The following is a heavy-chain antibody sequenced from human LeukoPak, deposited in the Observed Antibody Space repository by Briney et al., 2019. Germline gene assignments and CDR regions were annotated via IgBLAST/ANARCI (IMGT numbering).Heavy chain of an antibody. Sequence: ASVKVSCKASGYTFTDYYIHWVRQAPGQGLECMGWINPNSGGTNYAQKFQGRVTMTRDTSISAAYMELSRLRSDDTAVYYCARGGSGSYFSWLDPWGQGTLVTVSS. CDR3: ARGGSGSYFSWLDP. J-gene: IGHJ5*02. V-gene: IGHV1-2*02. CDR2: INPNSGGT. CDR1: GYTFTDYY. D-gene: IGHD3-10*01.